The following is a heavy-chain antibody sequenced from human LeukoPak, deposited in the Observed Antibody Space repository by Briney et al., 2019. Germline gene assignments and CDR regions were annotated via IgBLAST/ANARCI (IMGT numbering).Heavy chain of an antibody. D-gene: IGHD6-25*01. V-gene: IGHV1-24*01. CDR1: GYTLTELS. J-gene: IGHJ5*02. CDR2: FDPEDGET. CDR3: ARRLRGGRPYWFDP. Sequence: ASVKVSCKVSGYTLTELSMHWVRQAPGKGLEWMGGFDPEDGETIYAQKFQGRVTMTEDTSTDTAYMELSSLRSEDTAVYYCARRLRGGRPYWFDPWGQGTLVTVSS.